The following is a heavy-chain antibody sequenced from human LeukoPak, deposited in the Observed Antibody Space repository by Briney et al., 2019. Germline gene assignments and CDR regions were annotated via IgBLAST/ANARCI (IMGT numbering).Heavy chain of an antibody. Sequence: PGGSLRLSCAASGFTFSSYAMSWVRQAPGKGLEWVSAISGSGGSTYYADSVKGRFTISRDNSKNTLYLQMNSLRAEDTAVYYCAKALDREGVTSSPPNNWFDPWGQGTLVTVSS. J-gene: IGHJ5*02. V-gene: IGHV3-23*01. CDR2: ISGSGGST. CDR1: GFTFSSYA. D-gene: IGHD6-6*01. CDR3: AKALDREGVTSSPPNNWFDP.